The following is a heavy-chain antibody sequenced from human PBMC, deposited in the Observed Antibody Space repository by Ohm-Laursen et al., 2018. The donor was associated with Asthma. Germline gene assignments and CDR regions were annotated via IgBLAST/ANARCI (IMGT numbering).Heavy chain of an antibody. D-gene: IGHD3-22*01. V-gene: IGHV3-21*01. Sequence: SLRLSCAASGFNSRSYGMHWVRQAPGKGLEWVSSITSSSSYIYYADSVKGRFTISRDNAKNSLYLQMNSLRAEDTAVYYCARDCLSESYYYDSSGYFVSGSDYWGQGTLVTVSS. CDR1: GFNSRSYG. CDR3: ARDCLSESYYYDSSGYFVSGSDY. CDR2: ITSSSSYI. J-gene: IGHJ4*02.